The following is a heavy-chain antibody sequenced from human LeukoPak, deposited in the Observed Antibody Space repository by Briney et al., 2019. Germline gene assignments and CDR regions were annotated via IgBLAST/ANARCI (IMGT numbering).Heavy chain of an antibody. CDR1: GFTFSYHW. D-gene: IGHD3-3*01. V-gene: IGHV3-7*03. Sequence: PGGSLRLSCAASGFTFSYHWMTWVRQAPGKGLEWVANIKNDGTVKNYVDSVKGRFTISRDNAKNTLYLQMNSLRAEDTAVYYCAKDGGYDFWSGYYRSYYYGMDVWGQGTTVTVSS. CDR3: AKDGGYDFWSGYYRSYYYGMDV. J-gene: IGHJ6*02. CDR2: IKNDGTVK.